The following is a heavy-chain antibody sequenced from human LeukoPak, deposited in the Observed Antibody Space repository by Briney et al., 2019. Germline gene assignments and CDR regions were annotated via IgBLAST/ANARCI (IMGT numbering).Heavy chain of an antibody. D-gene: IGHD6-13*01. CDR2: ISAYNGNT. CDR1: GYTFTSYA. CDR3: ARDRSSSWYYFEY. J-gene: IGHJ4*02. V-gene: IGHV1-18*01. Sequence: GDSVKVSCKASGYTFTSYAFSWVRQAPGQGLELMGWISAYNGNTKYAQKFQGRVTMTTDTSTSTAYMEVRSLRSDDTALYYCARDRSSSWYYFEYWGQGALVTVSS.